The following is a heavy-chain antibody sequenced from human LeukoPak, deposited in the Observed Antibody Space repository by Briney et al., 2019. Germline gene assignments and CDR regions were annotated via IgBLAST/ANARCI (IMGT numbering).Heavy chain of an antibody. D-gene: IGHD3-22*01. Sequence: PGGSLRLSCVACGFSFSDYYMSWIRQAPGRGLEWISYISGSGSDLYYADSVKGRFTTSRDNANNSLYLQMNSLRAEDTAVYYCARSIGYYYTMDVWGQGTTVTVSS. CDR3: ARSIGYYYTMDV. CDR1: GFSFSDYY. J-gene: IGHJ6*02. V-gene: IGHV3-11*01. CDR2: ISGSGSDL.